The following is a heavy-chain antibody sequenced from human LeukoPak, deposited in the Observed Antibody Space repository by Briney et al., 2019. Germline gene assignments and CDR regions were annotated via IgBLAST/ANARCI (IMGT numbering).Heavy chain of an antibody. CDR2: IWHDGGRK. Sequence: PGGSLRLSCVVSGFTFSTHGFHWVRQAPGKGLEWVSVIWHDGGRKEYADSVRGRFTISRDNSNLYLQMNSLRAEDTAIYYCARDIGNSGFNLEYWGQGTPVTVSS. J-gene: IGHJ4*02. CDR1: GFTFSTHG. V-gene: IGHV3-33*01. D-gene: IGHD5-12*01. CDR3: ARDIGNSGFNLEY.